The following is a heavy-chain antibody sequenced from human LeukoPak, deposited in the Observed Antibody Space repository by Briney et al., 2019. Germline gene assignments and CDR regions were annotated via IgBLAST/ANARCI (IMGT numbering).Heavy chain of an antibody. D-gene: IGHD3-22*01. CDR3: ARINYYDSSGYYTEPAFDI. V-gene: IGHV4-59*01. Sequence: PSXTLSLTCTVSGGSISSYYWSWIRQPPGKGLEWVGYIYYSGSTNYNASLKSLVTISVETSKNQFSLELRSSDAADTAVYYCARINYYDSSGYYTEPAFDIWGQGTMVTVSS. CDR1: GGSISSYY. CDR2: IYYSGST. J-gene: IGHJ3*02.